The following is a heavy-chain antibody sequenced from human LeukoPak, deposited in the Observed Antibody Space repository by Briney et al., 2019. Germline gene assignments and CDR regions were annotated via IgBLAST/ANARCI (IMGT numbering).Heavy chain of an antibody. D-gene: IGHD2/OR15-2a*01. Sequence: KPSQTLSLTCTVSGGSLSRGGDYWTWIRQHPGKGLEWIGNTYYGGSTYYNPSLKSRGTISVDTSKNQFSLRLTSVTAAVTAVYYCARKNDFDIWGQGTLVTVSS. J-gene: IGHJ3*02. CDR1: GGSLSRGGDY. CDR3: ARKNDFDI. V-gene: IGHV4-31*03. CDR2: TYYGGST.